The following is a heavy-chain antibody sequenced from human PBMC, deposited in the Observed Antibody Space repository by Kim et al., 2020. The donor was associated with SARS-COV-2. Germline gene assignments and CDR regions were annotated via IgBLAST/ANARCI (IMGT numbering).Heavy chain of an antibody. J-gene: IGHJ2*01. CDR3: TTVSFYLNYYDSSGPESWYFDL. CDR2: IKNKNDGGTT. V-gene: IGHV3-15*01. D-gene: IGHD3-22*01. Sequence: GGSLRLSCAASGFTFSNSWMSWVRQAPGKGLEWVGRIKNKNDGGTTDYAAPVKGRFTISRDDSKNTLYLEMNSLKTEDTAVYYCTTVSFYLNYYDSSGPESWYFDLWGRCTLVTVSS. CDR1: GFTFSNSW.